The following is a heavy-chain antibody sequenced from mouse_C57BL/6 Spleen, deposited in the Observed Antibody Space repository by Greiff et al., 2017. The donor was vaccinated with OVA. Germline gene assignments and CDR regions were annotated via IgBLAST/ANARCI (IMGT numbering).Heavy chain of an antibody. CDR2: INYDGSST. D-gene: IGHD4-1*01. J-gene: IGHJ2*01. CDR3: ARGSRLGRGYFDY. V-gene: IGHV5-16*01. CDR1: GFTFSDYY. Sequence: EVKLVESEGGLVQPGSSMKLSCTASGFTFSDYYMAWVRQVPEKGLEWVANINYDGSSTYYLDSLKSRFIISRDNAKNILYLQMSSLKSEDTATYYCARGSRLGRGYFDYWGQGTTLTVSS.